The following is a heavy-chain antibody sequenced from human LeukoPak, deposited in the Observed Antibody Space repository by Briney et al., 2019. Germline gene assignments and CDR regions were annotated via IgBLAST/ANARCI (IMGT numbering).Heavy chain of an antibody. CDR2: IYYSGST. J-gene: IGHJ4*02. V-gene: IGHV4-38-2*02. D-gene: IGHD3-16*01. CDR3: ARDYDGQFDY. CDR1: GYSISSSYY. Sequence: SETLSLTCTVSGYSISSSYYWGWIRQPPGKGLEWIGSIYYSGSTYYNPSLKSRVTISVDTSKNQFSLKLSSVTAADTAVYYCARDYDGQFDYWGQGTLVTVSS.